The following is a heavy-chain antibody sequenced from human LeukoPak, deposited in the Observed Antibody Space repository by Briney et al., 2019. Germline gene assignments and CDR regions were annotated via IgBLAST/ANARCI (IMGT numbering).Heavy chain of an antibody. V-gene: IGHV1-8*03. CDR1: GYTFTSYD. CDR3: ARAHGSGGTAYYYYYYYMDV. J-gene: IGHJ6*03. CDR2: MNPNSGNT. Sequence: VASVKVSCKASGYTFTSYDINWVRQATGQGLEWMGWMNPNSGNTGYAQKFQGRVTITRNTSISTAYMELSSLRSEDTAVYYCARAHGSGGTAYYYYYYYMDVWGKGTTVTVSS. D-gene: IGHD2-15*01.